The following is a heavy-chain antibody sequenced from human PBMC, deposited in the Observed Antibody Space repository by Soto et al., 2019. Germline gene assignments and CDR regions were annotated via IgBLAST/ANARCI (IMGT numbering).Heavy chain of an antibody. V-gene: IGHV4-59*08. Sequence: SETLSLTCTVSGGSISSYYWSWIRQPPGKGLEWIGYIYYSGSTNYNPSLKSRVTISVDTSKNQFSLKLSSVTAADTAVYYCARQDYYDSSGPLVPWGQGTLVTVSS. J-gene: IGHJ5*02. CDR3: ARQDYYDSSGPLVP. CDR2: IYYSGST. CDR1: GGSISSYY. D-gene: IGHD3-22*01.